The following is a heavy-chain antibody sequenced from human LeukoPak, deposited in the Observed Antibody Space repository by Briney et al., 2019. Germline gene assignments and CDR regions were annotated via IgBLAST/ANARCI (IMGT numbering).Heavy chain of an antibody. CDR2: IYSGGST. Sequence: GGSLRLSCAASGFTFSSYSMSWVRQAPGKGLEWVSVIYSGGSTYYADSVKGRFTISRDNSKNTLYLQMNSLRAEDTAVYYCARGGYYYDSSGYYQEGHFDYWGQGTLVTVSS. CDR1: GFTFSSYS. D-gene: IGHD3-22*01. V-gene: IGHV3-53*01. CDR3: ARGGYYYDSSGYYQEGHFDY. J-gene: IGHJ4*02.